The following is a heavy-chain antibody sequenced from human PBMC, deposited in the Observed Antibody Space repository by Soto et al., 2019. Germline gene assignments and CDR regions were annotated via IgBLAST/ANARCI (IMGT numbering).Heavy chain of an antibody. V-gene: IGHV3-66*01. Sequence: EVQLVESGGGLVQPGGSLRLSCAASGFTVSSNYMSWVRQAPGKGLEWVSVIYSGGSTYYADSVKGRFTISRDNSKNTLYLQMNSLRAEDTAVYYCARTGAVTAAAGTGGRNYFDYWGQGTLVTVSS. D-gene: IGHD6-13*01. CDR1: GFTVSSNY. J-gene: IGHJ4*02. CDR2: IYSGGST. CDR3: ARTGAVTAAAGTGGRNYFDY.